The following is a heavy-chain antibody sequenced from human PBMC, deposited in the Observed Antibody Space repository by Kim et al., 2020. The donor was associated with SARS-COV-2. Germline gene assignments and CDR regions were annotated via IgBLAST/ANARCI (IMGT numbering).Heavy chain of an antibody. J-gene: IGHJ4*02. D-gene: IGHD5-12*01. Sequence: SVKGRFTISRDNSKNTLYLQMNSLRAEDTAVYYCAKGRDGYNFALVDFDYWGQGTLVTVSS. V-gene: IGHV3-23*01. CDR3: AKGRDGYNFALVDFDY.